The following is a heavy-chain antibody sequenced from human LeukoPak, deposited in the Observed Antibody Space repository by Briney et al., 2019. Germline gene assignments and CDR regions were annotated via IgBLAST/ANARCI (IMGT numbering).Heavy chain of an antibody. CDR3: ASYAYYYGSGSYSPFDY. CDR2: INHSGST. D-gene: IGHD3-10*01. Sequence: SENLSLTCAVYGGSFSGYYWSWIRQPPGKGLEWIGEINHSGSTNYNPSLKSRVTISVDTSKNQFSLKLSSVTAADTAVYYCASYAYYYGSGSYSPFDYWGQGTLVTVSS. CDR1: GGSFSGYY. J-gene: IGHJ4*02. V-gene: IGHV4-34*01.